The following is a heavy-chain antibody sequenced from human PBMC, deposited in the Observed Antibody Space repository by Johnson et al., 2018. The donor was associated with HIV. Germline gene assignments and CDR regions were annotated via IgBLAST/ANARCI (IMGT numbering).Heavy chain of an antibody. CDR3: ARDWEGYAFDI. J-gene: IGHJ3*02. D-gene: IGHD1-26*01. V-gene: IGHV3-20*04. CDR1: GFTFSCYD. Sequence: VQLVESGGGLVQPGGSLRLSCAASGFTFSCYDMHWVRQATGKGLERVSDINWNGGRKGYVDYVKGRFTISRDNAKNSLYMEMNNLRAQDPAVYYCARDWEGYAFDIWGQGTMVTVSS. CDR2: INWNGGRK.